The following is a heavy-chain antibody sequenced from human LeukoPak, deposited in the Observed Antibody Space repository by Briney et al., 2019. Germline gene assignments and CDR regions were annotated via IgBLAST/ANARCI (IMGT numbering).Heavy chain of an antibody. Sequence: GGSLRLSCAASGFTSSDYYMSWIRQAPGKGQEWVSYISSSGSTIYYADSVKGRFTISRDNAKNSLYLQMNSLRAEDTAVYYCARDHCSSTSCYIGYWGQGTLVTVSS. CDR3: ARDHCSSTSCYIGY. V-gene: IGHV3-11*01. D-gene: IGHD2-2*02. CDR1: GFTSSDYY. J-gene: IGHJ4*02. CDR2: ISSSGSTI.